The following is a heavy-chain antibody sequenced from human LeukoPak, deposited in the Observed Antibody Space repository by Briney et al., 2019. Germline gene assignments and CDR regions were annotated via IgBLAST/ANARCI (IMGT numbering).Heavy chain of an antibody. CDR3: AKDWADSSPNWYFDL. Sequence: GGSLRLSCAASGFTFSSYEMTWVRQAPGKGLEWVSYISSSGSTIYYADSVKGRFTISRDNSKNTLYLQMNSLRAEDTAVYYCAKDWADSSPNWYFDLWGRGTLVTVSS. CDR2: ISSSGSTI. J-gene: IGHJ2*01. V-gene: IGHV3-48*03. CDR1: GFTFSSYE. D-gene: IGHD6-6*01.